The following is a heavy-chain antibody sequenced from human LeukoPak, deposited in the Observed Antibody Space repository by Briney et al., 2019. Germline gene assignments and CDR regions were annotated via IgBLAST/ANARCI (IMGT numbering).Heavy chain of an antibody. CDR2: INPNSGGT. Sequence: GASVKVSCKASGYTFTGYYMHWVRQAPGQGLEWMGWINPNSGGTHFAQEFQGRVTMTRDTSINTAYMELSRLRSDDTAVYYCARDYAVNLGSYYYMDVWGKGTTVTVSS. J-gene: IGHJ6*03. D-gene: IGHD4/OR15-4a*01. CDR3: ARDYAVNLGSYYYMDV. CDR1: GYTFTGYY. V-gene: IGHV1-2*02.